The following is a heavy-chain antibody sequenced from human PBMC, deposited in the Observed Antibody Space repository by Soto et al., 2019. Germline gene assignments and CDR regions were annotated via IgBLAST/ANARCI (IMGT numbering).Heavy chain of an antibody. CDR2: IWYDESIK. J-gene: IGHJ4*02. CDR1: GFTFSSYA. CDR3: ARSLWVEQYYFDY. D-gene: IGHD1-1*01. Sequence: GGSLRLSCVASGFTFSSYAMHWVRQAPGKGLEWLAIIWYDESIKFYADSVKGRFTISRDNSKNTLHLQMDSLGAEDTAVYYCARSLWVEQYYFDYWGQGTLVTVSS. V-gene: IGHV3-33*01.